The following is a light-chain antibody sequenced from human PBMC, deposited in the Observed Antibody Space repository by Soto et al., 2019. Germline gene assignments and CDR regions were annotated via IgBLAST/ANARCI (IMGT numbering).Light chain of an antibody. CDR2: EVS. V-gene: IGLV2-8*01. CDR1: SSDIGGYTY. J-gene: IGLJ1*01. Sequence: QSALTQAPSASGSPGQSVPISCSGSSSDIGGYTYVSWYQHHPGKAPKLMIYEVSKRPSGVPDRFSGSKSGNTASLTVSWLQAEDEADYYCSSFADSNSYVFGTGTKVTVL. CDR3: SSFADSNSYV.